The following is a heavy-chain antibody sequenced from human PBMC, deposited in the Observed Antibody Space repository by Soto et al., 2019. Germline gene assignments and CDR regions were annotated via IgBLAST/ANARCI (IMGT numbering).Heavy chain of an antibody. CDR2: IIPIFGTA. J-gene: IGHJ4*02. CDR1: GGTFSSYA. D-gene: IGHD6-19*01. Sequence: WASVKVSCKASGGTFSSYAISWVRQAPGQGLEWMGGIIPIFGTANYAQKFQGRVTITADESTSTAYMELSSLRSEDTAVYYCARRLAVAGLYYFDYWGQGTLVTVSS. CDR3: ARRLAVAGLYYFDY. V-gene: IGHV1-69*13.